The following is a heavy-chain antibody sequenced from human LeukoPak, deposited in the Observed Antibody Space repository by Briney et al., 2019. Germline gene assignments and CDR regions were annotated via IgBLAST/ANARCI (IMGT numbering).Heavy chain of an antibody. CDR3: ARRRTVYYYMDV. J-gene: IGHJ6*03. D-gene: IGHD1-14*01. CDR2: INRSGST. V-gene: IGHV4-34*01. Sequence: SSETLSLTCAVYGDSFSDDYWSWVRQTPGKGLEWIAEINRSGSTNYNPSLKSRVTISVDTSKSQFSLKLSSVTAADTAIYHCARRRTVYYYMDVWGKGTPVTVSS. CDR1: GDSFSDDY.